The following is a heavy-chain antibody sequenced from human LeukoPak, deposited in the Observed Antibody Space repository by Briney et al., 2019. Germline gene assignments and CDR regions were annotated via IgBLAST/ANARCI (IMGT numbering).Heavy chain of an antibody. CDR2: IYHTGST. CDR3: AREGGGPRWLDP. D-gene: IGHD6-25*01. V-gene: IGHV4-38-2*02. Sequence: PSETLSLTCTVSGYSLTTGYYWGWIRQPPGRGLEWIGIIYHTGSTSYYAPSLKSRVTLSVDTSKNQFSLKLSSVTAADTAVYYCAREGGGPRWLDPWVQGTLVTVSS. J-gene: IGHJ5*02. CDR1: GYSLTTGYY.